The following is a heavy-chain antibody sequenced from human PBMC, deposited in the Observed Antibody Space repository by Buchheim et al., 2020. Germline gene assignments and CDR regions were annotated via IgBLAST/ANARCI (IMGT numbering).Heavy chain of an antibody. Sequence: EVQLLESGGDLVQPGGSLRLSCAASGFTFSAYDMTWVRQAPGRGLEWVSRITGGGGTTLHADSVKGRFTISRDNSKDTLYPQMDSLRAEDTAVYYCARDYPGNCRSVSCPGVGDYWGQGTL. D-gene: IGHD2-21*01. J-gene: IGHJ4*02. CDR3: ARDYPGNCRSVSCPGVGDY. CDR2: ITGGGGTT. V-gene: IGHV3-23*01. CDR1: GFTFSAYD.